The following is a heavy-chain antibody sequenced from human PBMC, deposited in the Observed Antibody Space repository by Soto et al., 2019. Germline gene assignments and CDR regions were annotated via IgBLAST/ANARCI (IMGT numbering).Heavy chain of an antibody. V-gene: IGHV4-34*01. CDR3: ARTSRFAY. CDR2: INHSGST. CDR1: GGSFSAYY. Sequence: PSETLSLTCAVYGGSFSAYYWSWIRQPPGKGLEWIGEINHSGSTNYNPSLKSRVTLSVDTSKKQFSLNLSSVTAADTAVYYCARTSRFAYWGQGTLVTVS. D-gene: IGHD6-6*01. J-gene: IGHJ4*02.